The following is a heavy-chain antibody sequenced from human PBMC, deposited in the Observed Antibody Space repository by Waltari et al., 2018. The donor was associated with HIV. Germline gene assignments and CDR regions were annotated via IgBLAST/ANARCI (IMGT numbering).Heavy chain of an antibody. D-gene: IGHD2-15*01. Sequence: QVQLVQSGAEVKKPGTTVKVSCKASGYTFIDNYRHWVRQAPGQGLEWMGVVNPGSGNTNYAQKFQGRLTMTRDTSTSTVYMELSSLRSEDTAIYYCARQWWSEGAFDIWGQGTTVTVSS. CDR2: VNPGSGNT. CDR3: ARQWWSEGAFDI. V-gene: IGHV1-46*03. CDR1: GYTFIDNY. J-gene: IGHJ3*02.